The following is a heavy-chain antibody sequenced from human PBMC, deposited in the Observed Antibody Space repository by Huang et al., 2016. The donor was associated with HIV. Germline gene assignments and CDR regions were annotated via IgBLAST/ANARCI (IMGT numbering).Heavy chain of an antibody. CDR1: GGSISSRSYY. CDR2: IYHSGTT. Sequence: QLQLQESGPGLVKPSETLSLTCTVSGGSISSRSYYWGWIRQPPGKGLEWIGSIYHSGTTYYNPPLKSRVTISVDTSRTQFSLKLSSVTAADTAVYYCAAHGRIVGIPAAPLRFDPWGQGTLVTVSS. D-gene: IGHD6-13*01. V-gene: IGHV4-39*01. J-gene: IGHJ5*02. CDR3: AAHGRIVGIPAAPLRFDP.